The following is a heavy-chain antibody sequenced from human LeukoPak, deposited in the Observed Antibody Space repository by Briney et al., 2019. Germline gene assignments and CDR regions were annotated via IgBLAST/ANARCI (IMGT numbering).Heavy chain of an antibody. V-gene: IGHV1-18*01. D-gene: IGHD2-15*01. CDR1: GYTFTSYG. J-gene: IGHJ5*02. CDR3: ARDLGYCSGGSCYNWFDP. CDR2: ISAYNGNT. Sequence: ASVKVSCKASGYTFTSYGISWVRQAPGQGPEWMGWISAYNGNTNYAQKLQGRVTMTTDTSTSTAYMELRSLRSDDTAVHYCARDLGYCSGGSCYNWFDPWGQGTLVTVSS.